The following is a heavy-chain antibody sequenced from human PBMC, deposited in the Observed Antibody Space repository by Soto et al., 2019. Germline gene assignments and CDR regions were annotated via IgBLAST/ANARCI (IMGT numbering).Heavy chain of an antibody. J-gene: IGHJ4*02. CDR2: IDWDDAK. CDR1: GFSLSSGGLC. D-gene: IGHD6-19*01. V-gene: IGHV2-70*01. Sequence: SGPTLVNPTQTLTLTCAFSGFSLSSGGLCVGWIRQPPGKALEWLAIIDWDDAKYYSTSLKTRLTISKDTSKNQVVLTMTNMDPVDTATYYCARIPSSAWYDGWDFDYWGPGALVTV. CDR3: ARIPSSAWYDGWDFDY.